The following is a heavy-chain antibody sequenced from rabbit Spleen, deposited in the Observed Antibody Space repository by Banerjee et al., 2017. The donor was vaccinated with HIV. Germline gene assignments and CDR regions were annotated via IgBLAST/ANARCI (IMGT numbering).Heavy chain of an antibody. D-gene: IGHD1-1*01. CDR1: GFDFSSSDW. CDR3: ARLGHAVIGWNFNL. CDR2: IYVASSGI. Sequence: QSLEESGGDLVKPEGSLTLTCTASGFDFSSSDWMCWVRQAPGKGLEWIACIYVASSGIYYANWAKGRFTISKTSSTTVTLQMTSLTAADTATYFCARLGHAVIGWNFNLWGPGTLVTVS. V-gene: IGHV1S40*01. J-gene: IGHJ4*01.